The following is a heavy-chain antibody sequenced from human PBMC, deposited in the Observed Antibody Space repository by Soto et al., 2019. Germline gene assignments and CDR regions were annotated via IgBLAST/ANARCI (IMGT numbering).Heavy chain of an antibody. CDR3: ASTPLNYGENRYFDY. V-gene: IGHV3-23*01. Sequence: HPGGSLRLSCAASGFTFSSYAMSWVRQAPGKGLEWVSTITSNAYNTYDADSVKGRFTISRDYTKNTLYLQMNSLRVEDTAIYYCASTPLNYGENRYFDYWGQGTLVTVSS. J-gene: IGHJ4*02. CDR2: ITSNAYNT. CDR1: GFTFSSYA. D-gene: IGHD1-7*01.